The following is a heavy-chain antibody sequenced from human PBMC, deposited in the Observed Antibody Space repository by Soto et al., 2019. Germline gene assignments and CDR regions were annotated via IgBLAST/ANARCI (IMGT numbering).Heavy chain of an antibody. J-gene: IGHJ3*01. V-gene: IGHV4-61*01. D-gene: IGHD3-16*01. Sequence: QVQLQESGPGLVKPSETLSLTCSVSGGSVSGDKNYWSWIRQSQGKGLEWIGFISYSGATIYNPSLKSRLTISVDRSKNQFSLRLSSVTASDTALYYCATSPRFAFDFWGQGTTVIVSS. CDR1: GGSVSGDKNY. CDR2: ISYSGAT. CDR3: ATSPRFAFDF.